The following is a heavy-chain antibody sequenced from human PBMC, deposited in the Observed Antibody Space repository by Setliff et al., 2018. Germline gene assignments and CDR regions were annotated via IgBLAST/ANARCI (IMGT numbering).Heavy chain of an antibody. CDR2: INHSGST. V-gene: IGHV4-34*01. CDR1: GGSFSGYY. J-gene: IGHJ6*02. Sequence: PSETLSLTCAVYGGSFSGYYWSWIRQPPGKGLEWIGEINHSGSTNYNPSLKSRVTISVDTSKNQFSLKLSSVTAADTAVYYCARVDVVAAAGTNNYYYYYGMDVWGQGTTVTVSS. D-gene: IGHD6-13*01. CDR3: ARVDVVAAAGTNNYYYYYGMDV.